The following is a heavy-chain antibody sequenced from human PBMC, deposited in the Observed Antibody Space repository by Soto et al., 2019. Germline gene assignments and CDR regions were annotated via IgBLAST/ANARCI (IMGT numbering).Heavy chain of an antibody. CDR3: ARDPRSYSGYDTFGY. CDR2: ISSSSSTI. CDR1: GFTFSSYS. J-gene: IGHJ4*02. D-gene: IGHD5-12*01. Sequence: GGSLRLSCAASGFTFSSYSMNWVRQAPGKGLEWVSYISSSSSTIYYADSVKGRFTISRDNAKNSLYLQMNSLRAEDTAVYYCARDPRSYSGYDTFGYWGQGTLVTVSS. V-gene: IGHV3-48*01.